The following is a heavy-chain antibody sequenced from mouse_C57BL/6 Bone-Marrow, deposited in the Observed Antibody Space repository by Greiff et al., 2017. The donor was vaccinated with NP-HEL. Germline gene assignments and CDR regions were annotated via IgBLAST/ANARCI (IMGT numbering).Heavy chain of an antibody. CDR2: ISAGGSYT. Sequence: DVKLVESGGGLVKPGGSLKLSCAASGFTFSSYAMSWVRQTPEKRLEWVATISAGGSYTYYPDNVKGRFTISRDNAKNNLYLQMSHLKSEDTAMYYCARERGDYAMDYWGQGTSVTVSS. V-gene: IGHV5-4*01. J-gene: IGHJ4*01. CDR1: GFTFSSYA. CDR3: ARERGDYAMDY.